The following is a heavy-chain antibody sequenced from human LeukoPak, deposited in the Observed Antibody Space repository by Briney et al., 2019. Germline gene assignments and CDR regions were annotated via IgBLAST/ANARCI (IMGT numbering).Heavy chain of an antibody. D-gene: IGHD6-13*01. J-gene: IGHJ4*02. Sequence: GRSLRLSCAASGFTFDDYAMHWVRQAPGKGLEWVSGISWNSGSIGYADSVKGRFTISRDNAKNSLYLQMNSLRAEDTALYYCAKDKYSSSGILDYWGRGTLVTVSS. V-gene: IGHV3-9*01. CDR2: ISWNSGSI. CDR1: GFTFDDYA. CDR3: AKDKYSSSGILDY.